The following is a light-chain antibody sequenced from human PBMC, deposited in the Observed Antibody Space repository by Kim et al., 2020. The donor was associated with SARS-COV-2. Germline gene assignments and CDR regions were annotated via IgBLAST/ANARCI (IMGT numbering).Light chain of an antibody. CDR3: QHYGT. V-gene: IGKV1-5*01. Sequence: SPLSASVGDRVPIPCRASQGISRWLAWHQQKPGKAPKILIYDASSLESGVPSRFSGSGSGTEFTLTISGLQPDDFATYYCQHYGTFGQGTKVDIK. CDR2: DAS. J-gene: IGKJ1*01. CDR1: QGISRW.